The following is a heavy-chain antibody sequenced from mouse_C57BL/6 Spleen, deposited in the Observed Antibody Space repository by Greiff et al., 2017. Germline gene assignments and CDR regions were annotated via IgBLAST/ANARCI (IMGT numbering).Heavy chain of an antibody. V-gene: IGHV7-4*01. CDR3: VNAGLGYWYFDV. Sequence: EVKLMESGGGLVQPGASLRLSCAASGFTFTDYYMSWVRQPPGKGPEWLALIRNKANGYTTEYTASVKGRFTISRDNSQNILYLHMNTLRAEDSATYYGVNAGLGYWYFDVWGTGTTVTVSS. CDR1: GFTFTDYY. J-gene: IGHJ1*03. CDR2: IRNKANGYTT. D-gene: IGHD4-1*01.